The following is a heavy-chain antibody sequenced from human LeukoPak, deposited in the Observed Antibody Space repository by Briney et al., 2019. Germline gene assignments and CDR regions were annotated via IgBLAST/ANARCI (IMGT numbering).Heavy chain of an antibody. CDR2: ISSSSSTI. D-gene: IGHD1-26*01. CDR3: ARFSSSGSYNGRAFDY. CDR1: GFTFSSYS. V-gene: IGHV3-48*04. Sequence: GGSLRLSCAASGFTFSSYSMNWVRQAPGKGLEWVSYISSSSSTIYYADSVKGRFTISRDNAKNSLYLQMNSLRAEDTAVYYCARFSSSGSYNGRAFDYWGQGTLVTVSS. J-gene: IGHJ4*02.